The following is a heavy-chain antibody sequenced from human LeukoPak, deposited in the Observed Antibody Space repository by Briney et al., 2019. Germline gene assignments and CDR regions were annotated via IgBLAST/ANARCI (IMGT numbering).Heavy chain of an antibody. Sequence: GGSLRLSCAASGFTFNSYAMSWVRQAPGKGLEWVSAISGSGGSTYYADSVKGRFTISRDNSKNTLYLQMNSLRAEDTAVYYCAGSLRGVGYYFDYWGQGTLVTVSS. V-gene: IGHV3-23*01. CDR1: GFTFNSYA. CDR3: AGSLRGVGYYFDY. CDR2: ISGSGGST. D-gene: IGHD3-16*01. J-gene: IGHJ4*02.